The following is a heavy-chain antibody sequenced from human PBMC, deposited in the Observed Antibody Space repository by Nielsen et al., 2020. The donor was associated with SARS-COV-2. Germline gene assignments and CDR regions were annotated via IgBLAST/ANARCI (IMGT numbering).Heavy chain of an antibody. CDR2: ISSSSSYT. Sequence: GESLKISCAASGFTFSDYYMSWIRQAPGKGLEWVSYISSSSSYTNYADSVKGRFTISRDNAKNSLYLQMNSLRAEDTAVYYCARDPGRVAGTLGGGDFGYWGQGTLVTVSS. CDR1: GFTFSDYY. D-gene: IGHD6-19*01. CDR3: ARDPGRVAGTLGGGDFGY. V-gene: IGHV3-11*05. J-gene: IGHJ4*02.